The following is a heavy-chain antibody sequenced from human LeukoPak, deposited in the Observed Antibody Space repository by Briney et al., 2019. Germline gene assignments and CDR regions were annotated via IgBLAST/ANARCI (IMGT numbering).Heavy chain of an antibody. CDR2: IYPSDSDT. CDR1: EYSFATYW. V-gene: IGHV5-51*01. CDR3: ARPLQGIVGATGFDY. J-gene: IGHJ4*02. D-gene: IGHD1-26*01. Sequence: HGESLKISCQGSEYSFATYWIAWLRQMPAKGLEWMGIIYPSDSDTRYSPSFQGQVTISADKSIKTAYLQWSSLKASDTAMYYCARPLQGIVGATGFDYWGQGTLVTVSS.